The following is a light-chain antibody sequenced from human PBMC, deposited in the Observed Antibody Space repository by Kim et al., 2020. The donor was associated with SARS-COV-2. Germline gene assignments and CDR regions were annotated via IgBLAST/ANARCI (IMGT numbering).Light chain of an antibody. CDR2: QDV. CDR3: QAWDSSVGV. J-gene: IGLJ1*01. CDR1: NLGDKY. V-gene: IGLV3-1*01. Sequence: VTPGPTANNTRSGENLGDKYAYWYQQKTSQSPVLVNYQDVKRPSGIPERFSGSNSGNTATLTISGTQSVDEADYYCQAWDSSVGVFATGTKVTVL.